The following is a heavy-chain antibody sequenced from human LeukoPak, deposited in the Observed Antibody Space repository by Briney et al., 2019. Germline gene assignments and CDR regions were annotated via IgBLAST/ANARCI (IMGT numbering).Heavy chain of an antibody. CDR2: ISSGGSTI. CDR3: VRGDQEASEPAFDY. Sequence: PGGSLRLSCAASGFTFSSYSMNWVRQAPGKGLEWVSYISSGGSTIYYADSVRGRFSISRDTAKNSLYLEMNSQRDEDTAMYYCVRGDQEASEPAFDYWGQGTLVTVSS. V-gene: IGHV3-48*02. J-gene: IGHJ4*02. CDR1: GFTFSSYS. D-gene: IGHD1-14*01.